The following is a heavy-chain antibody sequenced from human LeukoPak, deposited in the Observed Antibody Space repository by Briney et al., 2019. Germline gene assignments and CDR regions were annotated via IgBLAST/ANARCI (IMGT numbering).Heavy chain of an antibody. CDR1: GYTFSSYG. CDR3: ARVPARNDFWSGYSGYFDY. CDR2: IRADNGNT. Sequence: VASVKVSCKASGYTFSSYGFSWVRQAPGQGLEWMGWIRADNGNTNYAQKVQGRVTMTTDTSTSTAYMQLWGLTSDDTAMYYCARVPARNDFWSGYSGYFDYWGQGTLVTVSS. J-gene: IGHJ4*02. V-gene: IGHV1-18*01. D-gene: IGHD3-3*01.